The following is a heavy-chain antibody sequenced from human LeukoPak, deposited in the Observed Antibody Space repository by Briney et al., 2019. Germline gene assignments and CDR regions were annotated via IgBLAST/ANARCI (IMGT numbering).Heavy chain of an antibody. J-gene: IGHJ6*03. CDR1: GYTFTGYY. CDR3: ARGGCSSTSCSDYYYYYMDV. D-gene: IGHD2-2*01. CDR2: INPNSGGT. Sequence: ASVKVSCKASGYTFTGYYMHWVRQAPGQGLEWMGWINPNSGGTNYAQKFQGRVTMTRDTSISTAYMELSSLRSEDTAVYYCARGGCSSTSCSDYYYYYMDVWGKGTTVTVSS. V-gene: IGHV1-2*02.